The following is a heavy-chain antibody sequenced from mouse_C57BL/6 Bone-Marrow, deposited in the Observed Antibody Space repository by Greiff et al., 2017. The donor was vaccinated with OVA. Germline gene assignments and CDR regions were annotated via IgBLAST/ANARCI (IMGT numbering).Heavy chain of an antibody. Sequence: EVQRVESGGGLVKPGGSLKLSCAASGFTFSDYGMHWVRQAPEKGLEWVAYISSGSSTLYYADTVKGRFTIARDHAKNTLFLQMTSLRSEDTAMYYCAPFYAMDYWGQGTSVTVSS. CDR1: GFTFSDYG. CDR2: ISSGSSTL. V-gene: IGHV5-17*01. J-gene: IGHJ4*01. CDR3: APFYAMDY.